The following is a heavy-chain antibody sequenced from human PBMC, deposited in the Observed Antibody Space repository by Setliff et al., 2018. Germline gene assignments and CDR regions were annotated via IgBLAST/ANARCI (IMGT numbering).Heavy chain of an antibody. CDR3: ARGRYFDWLLYYYMDV. CDR1: GDSISSRRNY. J-gene: IGHJ6*03. CDR2: IYTSWST. Sequence: SETLSLTCTVSGDSISSRRNYWGWFRQPAGKELEWIGQIYTSWSTNYNPSLKSRVTIPLDTSKNQFSLKLSSVTAADTAVYYCARGRYFDWLLYYYMDVWGKGTTVTVSS. V-gene: IGHV4-61*09. D-gene: IGHD3-9*01.